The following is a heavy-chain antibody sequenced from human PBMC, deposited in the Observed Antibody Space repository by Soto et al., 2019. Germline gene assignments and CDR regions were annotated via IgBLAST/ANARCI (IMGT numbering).Heavy chain of an antibody. CDR1: GFSLSTSGVG. V-gene: IGHV2-5*01. D-gene: IGHD3-3*01. CDR3: AQRLDFSSAYNY. Sequence: SGPTLVNPTQTLTLTCTFSGFSLSTSGVGVGWIRQPPGKALEWLALIYWNDDKRYSPSLKSRLTITKDTSKNQVVLTMTNVDPVDTATYYCAQRLDFSSAYNYWGQGALVTVSS. J-gene: IGHJ4*02. CDR2: IYWNDDK.